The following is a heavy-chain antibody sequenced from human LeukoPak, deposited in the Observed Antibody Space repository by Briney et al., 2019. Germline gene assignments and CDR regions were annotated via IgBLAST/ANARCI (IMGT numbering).Heavy chain of an antibody. CDR1: GGSISSGGYP. CDR2: IYHSGST. Sequence: SETLSLTCAVSGGSISSGGYPWSWIRQPPGKGLEWIGYIYHSGSTYYNPSLKSRVTISVDRSKNQFSLKLSSVTAADTAVYYCASGLRDRLGKNYFDYWGQGTLVTVSS. V-gene: IGHV4-30-2*01. D-gene: IGHD3/OR15-3a*01. CDR3: ASGLRDRLGKNYFDY. J-gene: IGHJ4*02.